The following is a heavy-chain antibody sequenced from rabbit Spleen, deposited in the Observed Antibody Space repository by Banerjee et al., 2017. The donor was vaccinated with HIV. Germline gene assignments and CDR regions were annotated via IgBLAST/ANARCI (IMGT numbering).Heavy chain of an antibody. CDR1: AFSFSDRDV. D-gene: IGHD1-1*01. V-gene: IGHV1S45*01. J-gene: IGHJ6*01. CDR3: ARDTSSSFSSYGMDL. CDR2: IAGSSSGFT. Sequence: QEQLVESGGGLVKPEGSLTLTCKASAFSFSDRDVMCWVRQAPGKGLEWIACIAGSSSGFTYSATWAKGRFTCSKTSSTTVTLQMTSLTAADTATYFCARDTSSSFSSYGMDLWGQGTLVTVS.